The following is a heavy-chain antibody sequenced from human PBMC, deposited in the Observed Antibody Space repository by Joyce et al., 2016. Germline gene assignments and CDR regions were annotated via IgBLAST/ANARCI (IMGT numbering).Heavy chain of an antibody. CDR1: GLSFDLHSF. J-gene: IGHJ2*01. CDR3: ARRPYNVHTPLGSDWYFDL. D-gene: IGHD1-14*01. V-gene: IGHV4-38-2*01. Sequence: QVQLQESGPGLVKPSETLSLTCGVSGLSFDLHSFWGWIRQPPGKGLEWIGNVYLHGSTHDSPSHKSRVTISMDTSKNQFSMNLNSVTAADTAVYFCARRPYNVHTPLGSDWYFDLWGRGTLVTVSS. CDR2: VYLHGST.